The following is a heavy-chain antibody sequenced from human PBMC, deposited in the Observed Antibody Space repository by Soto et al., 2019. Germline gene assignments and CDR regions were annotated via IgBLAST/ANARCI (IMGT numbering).Heavy chain of an antibody. CDR3: ARHSSYNGNIKFDY. Sequence: GESLKISCKGSGYNFGSYWIGWVRQVPGKGLEWMGIIYPGDSDIKYSPSFQGQVTISADKSISTAYLQWSSLKASDTAMYYCARHSSYNGNIKFDYWGQGTLVTVSS. D-gene: IGHD1-26*01. CDR1: GYNFGSYW. CDR2: IYPGDSDI. J-gene: IGHJ4*02. V-gene: IGHV5-51*01.